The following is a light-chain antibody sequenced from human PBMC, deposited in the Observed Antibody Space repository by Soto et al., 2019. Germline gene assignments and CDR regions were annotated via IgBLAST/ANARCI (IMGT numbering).Light chain of an antibody. CDR1: QSIRPY. V-gene: IGKV1-39*01. CDR2: TAA. J-gene: IGKJ5*01. Sequence: TQSPSSLCASVGDTVAITCRPSQSIRPYLKCYQQKPGKAPSXLIDTAASLHSGGPSRLSGSGSGTDFTLTISSLQPEYFATYYCQQSYSTTITFGQGTRLEIK. CDR3: QQSYSTTIT.